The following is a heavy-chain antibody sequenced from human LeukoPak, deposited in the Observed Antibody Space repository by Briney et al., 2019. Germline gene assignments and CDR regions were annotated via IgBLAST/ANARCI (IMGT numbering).Heavy chain of an antibody. Sequence: GGSLRLSCAASGFTFSDHYMDWVRQAPGKGLEWVGRTRNKANSYTTQYAASVKGRFTISRDDSKNSLYLQMNSLKTEDTAVYYCATGGSGAFDIWGQGTTVTVSS. D-gene: IGHD2-15*01. J-gene: IGHJ3*02. V-gene: IGHV3-72*01. CDR3: ATGGSGAFDI. CDR2: TRNKANSYTT. CDR1: GFTFSDHY.